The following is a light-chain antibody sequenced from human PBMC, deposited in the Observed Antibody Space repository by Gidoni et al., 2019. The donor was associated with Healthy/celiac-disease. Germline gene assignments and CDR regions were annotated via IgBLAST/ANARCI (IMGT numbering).Light chain of an antibody. Sequence: QSVLTQPPSASGTPGQRVTISCSGSSSNIGSNYVYWYQQRPGTAPKLLIYRNNQRPSGVPDRFSGSKSGTSASLAISGLRSEDEADYYCAAWDDSLSGDYVFGTGTKVTV. V-gene: IGLV1-47*01. CDR1: SSNIGSNY. J-gene: IGLJ1*01. CDR3: AAWDDSLSGDYV. CDR2: RNN.